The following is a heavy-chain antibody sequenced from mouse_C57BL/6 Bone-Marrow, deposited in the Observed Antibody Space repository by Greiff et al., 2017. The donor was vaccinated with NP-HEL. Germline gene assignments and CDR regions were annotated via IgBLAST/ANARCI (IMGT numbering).Heavy chain of an antibody. D-gene: IGHD2-1*01. Sequence: QVQLQQSGPGLVQPSQSLSITCTVSGFSLTSYGVHWVRQSPGKGLEWLGVIWSGGSTDYHAAFISRLSISKDNSKSQVFFKMNSLQADDTAIYYCARCGNYGAYWGQGTLVTVSA. J-gene: IGHJ3*01. CDR2: IWSGGST. V-gene: IGHV2-2*01. CDR1: GFSLTSYG. CDR3: ARCGNYGAY.